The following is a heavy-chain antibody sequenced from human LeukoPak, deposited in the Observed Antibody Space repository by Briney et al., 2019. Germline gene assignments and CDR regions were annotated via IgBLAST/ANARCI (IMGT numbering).Heavy chain of an antibody. Sequence: GGSLRLSCAASGFTFSSYGMHWVRQAPGKGLEWVAVISYDGSNKYYADSVKGRFTISRDNSKNTLYLQMNSLRAEDTAVYYCARKYYDFWSGYYGYYYMDVWGKGTTVTVSS. CDR3: ARKYYDFWSGYYGYYYMDV. V-gene: IGHV3-30*03. CDR2: ISYDGSNK. CDR1: GFTFSSYG. J-gene: IGHJ6*03. D-gene: IGHD3-3*01.